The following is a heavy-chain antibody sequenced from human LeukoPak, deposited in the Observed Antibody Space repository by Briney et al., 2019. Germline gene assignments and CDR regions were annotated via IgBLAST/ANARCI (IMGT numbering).Heavy chain of an antibody. Sequence: SQTLSLTCTVSGDSISTRGYYWSWIRQHPGKGLEWIGYIYYSGSTYYNPSLKSRVTISVDTSKNQFSLKLSSVTAADTAVYYCARVVGSGSYYNWFDPWGQGTLVTVSS. J-gene: IGHJ5*02. CDR3: ARVVGSGSYYNWFDP. D-gene: IGHD3-10*01. CDR2: IYYSGST. CDR1: GDSISTRGYY. V-gene: IGHV4-31*03.